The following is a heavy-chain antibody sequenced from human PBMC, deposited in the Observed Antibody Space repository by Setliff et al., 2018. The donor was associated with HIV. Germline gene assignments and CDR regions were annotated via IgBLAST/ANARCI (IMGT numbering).Heavy chain of an antibody. J-gene: IGHJ4*02. V-gene: IGHV1-18*01. CDR3: AREHSTTWPYFDF. CDR2: ISAHYGST. D-gene: IGHD6-13*01. Sequence: ASVKVSCKAYGHTYNAYGITWVRQAPGQGLEWMGWISAHYGSTKYAQTLQGRVTMTTDTSTSTAYMELRSLRSDDTAVYYCAREHSTTWPYFDFWGQGTLVTVSS. CDR1: GHTYNAYG.